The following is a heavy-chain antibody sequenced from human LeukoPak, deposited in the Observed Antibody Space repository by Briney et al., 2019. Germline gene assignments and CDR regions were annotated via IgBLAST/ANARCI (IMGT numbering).Heavy chain of an antibody. CDR2: IWYDGSNK. Sequence: PGRSLRLSCAASGFTFSMFAMHWVRQAPGKGLEWVAVIWYDGSNKYYADSVKGRFAISRDNSKNTLYLQMNSLRAEDTAVCYCAKSPRLYYLDVWGKGTTVTVSS. D-gene: IGHD3-10*01. J-gene: IGHJ6*03. V-gene: IGHV3-33*06. CDR3: AKSPRLYYLDV. CDR1: GFTFSMFA.